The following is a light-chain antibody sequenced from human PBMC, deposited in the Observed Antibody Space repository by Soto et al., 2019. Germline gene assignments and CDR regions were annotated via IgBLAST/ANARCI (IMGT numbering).Light chain of an antibody. J-gene: IGKJ1*01. CDR3: HQYENWPQT. Sequence: EIVLTQSPGTLSLSPGETATLSCRASQSITTFYLAWYQQKPGQAPRLLIYNAANRATGIPARFSGSGSGTEFTLTISSLQSEDFALYYCHQYENWPQTFGQGTKVEI. CDR1: QSITTFY. CDR2: NAA. V-gene: IGKV3D-15*01.